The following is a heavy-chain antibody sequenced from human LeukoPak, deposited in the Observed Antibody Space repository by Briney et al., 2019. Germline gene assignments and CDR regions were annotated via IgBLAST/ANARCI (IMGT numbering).Heavy chain of an antibody. V-gene: IGHV6-1*01. D-gene: IGHD1-1*01. CDR3: AREVRGTTASFDS. CDR2: TYYRSKWYN. J-gene: IGHJ4*02. Sequence: SQNLSLTCAISGDRVSSSSGAWNWIRQSPSRGLEWLGRTYYRSKWYNDYAVSVKSRLTINPDTSKNQFSLHLNSVTPEDTAVYYCAREVRGTTASFDSWGQGTLVTVSS. CDR1: GDRVSSSSGA.